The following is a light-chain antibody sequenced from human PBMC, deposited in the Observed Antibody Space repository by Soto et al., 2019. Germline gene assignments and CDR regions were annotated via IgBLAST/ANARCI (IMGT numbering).Light chain of an antibody. CDR2: DAF. J-gene: IGKJ5*01. V-gene: IGKV3-11*01. Sequence: EVVLTQSPVTLSLSPGERATLSCRASQSFRGLLAWYQQKPGQAPRLLIYDAFNRATGIPPRFSGSGSGTDFTLTISSLEPEDSAVYYWQQRPMWPITFGQGTRLEIK. CDR1: QSFRGL. CDR3: QQRPMWPIT.